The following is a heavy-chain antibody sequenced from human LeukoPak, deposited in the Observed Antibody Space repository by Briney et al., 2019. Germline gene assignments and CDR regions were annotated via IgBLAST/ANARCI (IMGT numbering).Heavy chain of an antibody. D-gene: IGHD5-12*01. CDR2: VRYDGTNK. CDR3: AKGYNDYSGLILLDY. CDR1: GFTFSSYG. Sequence: TGGSLRLSCAASGFTFSSYGMHWVRQAPGKGLEWVAFVRYDGTNKYYADSVKGRFTISRDNSKNTLYLQMSSLRAEDTALYYCAKGYNDYSGLILLDYWGQGTLVTVSS. V-gene: IGHV3-30*02. J-gene: IGHJ4*02.